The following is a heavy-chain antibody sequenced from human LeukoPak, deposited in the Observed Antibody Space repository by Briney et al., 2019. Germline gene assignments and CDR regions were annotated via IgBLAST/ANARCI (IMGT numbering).Heavy chain of an antibody. J-gene: IGHJ3*01. CDR2: FYTSAGT. CDR1: GGSFSSYH. V-gene: IGHV4-4*07. CDR3: AGNHDSGDNGGAFDV. D-gene: IGHD4-17*01. Sequence: PSETLSLTCTISGGSFSSYHWSWIRHPAGKGLEWIGRFYTSAGTNYNPSLRSRVTISVDTAKSQFSVKLNSVTAADTAVYYCAGNHDSGDNGGAFDVWGQGTMVSVSS.